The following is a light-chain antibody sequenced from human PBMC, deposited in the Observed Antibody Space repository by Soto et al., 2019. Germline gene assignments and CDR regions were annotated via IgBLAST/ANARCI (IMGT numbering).Light chain of an antibody. CDR2: DAS. CDR1: QSISSW. CDR3: KQYNSYDT. J-gene: IGKJ2*01. Sequence: DIQMTQSPSTLSASVGDRVTITCRASQSISSWLAWYQQKPGKAPKLLIYDASSLESGVPSRFSGSGSGTEFTLTISRLQTDDFAIDDCKQYNSYDTCGQGTKLEIK. V-gene: IGKV1-5*01.